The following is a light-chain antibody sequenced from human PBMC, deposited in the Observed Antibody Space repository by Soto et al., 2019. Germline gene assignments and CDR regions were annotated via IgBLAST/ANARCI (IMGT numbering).Light chain of an antibody. J-gene: IGKJ1*01. CDR2: DAS. V-gene: IGKV1-5*01. Sequence: IQITQSPSTLSASIVDRVTITCRASQSIHNRLAWYQQMPGKDPNLLIYDASTLESGVPSRFRGSGSETEFTLTISGLQPDDFATYYCQQFIDGWTFGQGTKVDIK. CDR3: QQFIDGWT. CDR1: QSIHNR.